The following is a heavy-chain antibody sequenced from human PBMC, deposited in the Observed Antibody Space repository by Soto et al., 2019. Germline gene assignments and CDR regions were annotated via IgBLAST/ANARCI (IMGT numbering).Heavy chain of an antibody. CDR1: GGSVSSGSYY. CDR3: ARDRCSGGSCYSHYYYGMDV. Sequence: SETLSLTCTVSGGSVSSGSYYWSWIRQPPGKGLEWIGYIYYSGSTNYNPSLKSRVTISVGTSKNQFSLKLSSVTAADTAVYYCARDRCSGGSCYSHYYYGMDVWGQGTTVTVSS. J-gene: IGHJ6*02. CDR2: IYYSGST. D-gene: IGHD2-15*01. V-gene: IGHV4-61*01.